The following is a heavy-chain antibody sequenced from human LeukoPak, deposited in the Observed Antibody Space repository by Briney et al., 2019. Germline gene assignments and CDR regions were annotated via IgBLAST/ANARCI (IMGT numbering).Heavy chain of an antibody. J-gene: IGHJ4*02. D-gene: IGHD4-17*01. CDR1: GFTFSSYE. CDR3: ARAFYGDLDY. CDR2: ISSGGSTV. V-gene: IGHV3-48*03. Sequence: GGSLRLSCAASGFTFSSYEINWVRQAPGKGLEWVSYISSGGSTVYYADSVKGRFTISRDNAKNSLYLQMSSLRAEDTAVYYCARAFYGDLDYWGQGTLVTASS.